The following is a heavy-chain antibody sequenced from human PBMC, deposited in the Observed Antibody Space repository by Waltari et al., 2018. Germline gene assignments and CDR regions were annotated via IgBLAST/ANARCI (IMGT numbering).Heavy chain of an antibody. CDR2: ISPGDSDT. J-gene: IGHJ1*01. D-gene: IGHD3-16*02. CDR3: ARLKGYVIGYFQH. CDR1: GYRFTSYW. V-gene: IGHV5-51*01. Sequence: EVQLVQSGAEVKKPGESLKISCKGSGYRFTSYWIGWVRQMPGKGLEWMGDISPGDSDTRYRPSFQGQVTIPADKSISTAYLQWSSLKASDTAMYYCARLKGYVIGYFQHWGQGTLVTVSS.